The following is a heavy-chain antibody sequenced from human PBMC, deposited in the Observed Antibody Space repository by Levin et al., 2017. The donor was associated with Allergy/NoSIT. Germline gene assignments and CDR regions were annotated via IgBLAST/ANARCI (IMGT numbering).Heavy chain of an antibody. CDR1: GGSISSYY. D-gene: IGHD5-18*01. J-gene: IGHJ4*02. CDR2: IYYSGST. Sequence: SETLSLTCTVSGGSISSYYWSWIRQPPGKGLEWIGYIYYSGSTNYNPSLKSRVTISVDTSKNQFSLKLSSVTAADTAVYYCARGGGTGGYSYGYVDYWGQGTLVTVSS. V-gene: IGHV4-59*01. CDR3: ARGGGTGGYSYGYVDY.